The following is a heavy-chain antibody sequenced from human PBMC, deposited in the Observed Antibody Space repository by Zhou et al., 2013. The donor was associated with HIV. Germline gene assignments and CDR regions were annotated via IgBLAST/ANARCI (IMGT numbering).Heavy chain of an antibody. V-gene: IGHV1-69*04. CDR1: GGTFSSYA. CDR2: IIPILGIA. D-gene: IGHD2-15*01. CDR3: EGLVVAAHDAFDI. Sequence: QVQLVQSGAEVKKPGSSVKVSCKASGGTFSSYAISWVRQAPGQGLEWMGRIIPILGIANYAQKFQGRVTITADKSTSTAYMELSSLRSEDTAVYYCEGLVVAAHDAFDIWGQGTMVTVSS. J-gene: IGHJ3*02.